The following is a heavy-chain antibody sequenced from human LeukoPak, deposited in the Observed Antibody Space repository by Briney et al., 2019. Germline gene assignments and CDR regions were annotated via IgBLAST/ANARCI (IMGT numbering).Heavy chain of an antibody. V-gene: IGHV3-66*02. Sequence: GGSLRLSCAASGFTVSSNYMSWVRQAPGKGLEWVSVIYSGGSTYYADSVKGRFTISRDNSKNTLYLQMNSPRAEDTAVYYCARVDYGDYGTDYWGQGTLVTVSS. CDR1: GFTVSSNY. CDR2: IYSGGST. J-gene: IGHJ4*02. CDR3: ARVDYGDYGTDY. D-gene: IGHD4-17*01.